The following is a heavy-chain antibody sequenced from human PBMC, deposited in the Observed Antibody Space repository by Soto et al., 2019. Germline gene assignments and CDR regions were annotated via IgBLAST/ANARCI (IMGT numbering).Heavy chain of an antibody. CDR1: GFSFIDYA. V-gene: IGHV3-23*01. Sequence: LRLSCAASGFSFIDYAINWVRQVPGRGLEYVAGIGGRGGNAFYADSMKGRFSISRDNSKNTVYLHMHNLRVDDSAMYYCAKARHSGDFAGSYDSWGQGTLVTVSS. J-gene: IGHJ5*02. CDR3: AKARHSGDFAGSYDS. CDR2: IGGRGGNA. D-gene: IGHD2-21*02.